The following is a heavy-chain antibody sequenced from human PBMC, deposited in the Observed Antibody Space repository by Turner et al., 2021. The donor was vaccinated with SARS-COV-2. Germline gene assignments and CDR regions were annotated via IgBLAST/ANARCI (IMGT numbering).Heavy chain of an antibody. J-gene: IGHJ5*02. Sequence: EVQLVESGGGLVKPGGSLRLSCAASGFTFSSYSMNWVRQAPGKGLEWVSSITSSSSYIYYADSVKGRFTISRDNAKNSLYLQMNSLRAEDTAVYYCASLYQGIAAAAISWFDPWGQGTLVTVSS. V-gene: IGHV3-21*04. D-gene: IGHD6-13*01. CDR2: ITSSSSYI. CDR1: GFTFSSYS. CDR3: ASLYQGIAAAAISWFDP.